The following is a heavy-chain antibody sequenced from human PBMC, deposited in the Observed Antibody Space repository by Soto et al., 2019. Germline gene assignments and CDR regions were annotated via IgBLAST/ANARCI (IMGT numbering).Heavy chain of an antibody. Sequence: GGSLRLSCAASGFTFSSYDMHWVRQATEKGLEWASAIGTAGDTYYPGSVKGRFTISRENAKNSLYLQMNSLRAGDTAVYYCARGLRRDGFDYWGQGTLVTVSS. CDR2: IGTAGDT. V-gene: IGHV3-13*01. CDR3: ARGLRRDGFDY. CDR1: GFTFSSYD. J-gene: IGHJ4*02.